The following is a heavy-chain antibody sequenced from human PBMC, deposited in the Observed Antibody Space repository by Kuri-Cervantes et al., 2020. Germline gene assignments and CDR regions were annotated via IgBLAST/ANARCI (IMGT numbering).Heavy chain of an antibody. CDR2: ISAYNGNT. V-gene: IGHV1-18*04. CDR3: ARVRGGGCHHG. Sequence: ASVKVSCKASGYTFTGYYMHWVRQAPGQGLEWMGWISAYNGNTNYAQKLQGRVTMTTDTSTGTAYMELGSLRSDDTAVYYCARVRGGGCHHGWGQGTLVTVSS. J-gene: IGHJ4*02. D-gene: IGHD6-19*01. CDR1: GYTFTGYY.